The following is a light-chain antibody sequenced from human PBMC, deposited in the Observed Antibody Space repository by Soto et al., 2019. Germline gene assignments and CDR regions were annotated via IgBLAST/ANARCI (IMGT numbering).Light chain of an antibody. CDR2: DVS. Sequence: QSVLTQPRSVSGSPGQSVTISCTGTSSDVGGYNYVSWYQQHPGKAPKLMIYDVSKRPSGVPDRFSGSKSGNTAYLTISGLQAEDEADYYCCSYAGSYTHYVFGTGTKVTVL. CDR3: CSYAGSYTHYV. J-gene: IGLJ1*01. CDR1: SSDVGGYNY. V-gene: IGLV2-11*01.